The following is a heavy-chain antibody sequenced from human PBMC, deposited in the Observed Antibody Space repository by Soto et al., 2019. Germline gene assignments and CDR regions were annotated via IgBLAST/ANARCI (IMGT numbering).Heavy chain of an antibody. CDR2: IYYDGTS. V-gene: IGHV4-31*02. D-gene: IGHD3-16*01. CDR3: ARRPAVGPVDN. J-gene: IGHJ4*02. Sequence: QVQLQESGPGLVKPSETLSLTCSASGGSINRGHYYWSWIRQRPGKGLDWIGHIYYDGTSYHSPSLKGRLAISPDTSKNQFSLKLTSVTAADTATYYCARRPAVGPVDNWGQGILVTVSS. CDR1: GGSINRGHYY.